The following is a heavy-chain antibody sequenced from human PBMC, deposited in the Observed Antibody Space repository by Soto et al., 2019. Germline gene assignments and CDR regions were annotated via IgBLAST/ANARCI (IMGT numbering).Heavy chain of an antibody. Sequence: QVQLVQSGAEVKKPGASVKVSCKASGYTFTSYGISWVRQAPGQGLEWVGWISAYNGNSNYAQKYHGRVTMTTDTSTNTAYMEMISLRSDDTAVYYCARIADCSTTSCSFPSRFHIRGYYYYYGLDVWGQGTTVTVSS. V-gene: IGHV1-18*01. CDR2: ISAYNGNS. CDR1: GYTFTSYG. CDR3: ARIADCSTTSCSFPSRFHIRGYYYYYGLDV. D-gene: IGHD2-2*01. J-gene: IGHJ6*02.